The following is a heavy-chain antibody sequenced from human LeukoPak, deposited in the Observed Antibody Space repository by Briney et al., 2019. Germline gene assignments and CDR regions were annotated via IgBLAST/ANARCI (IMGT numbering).Heavy chain of an antibody. CDR2: IYPSGST. Sequence: SETLSLICSVSGYSITSGFYWAWIRQPPGRGLEWIGSIYPSGSTYYNPSLKSRVTISLDTSKNQFSLKLSSVTAADTAVYYCKITMVRGVSYYYYGMDVWGQGTTVTVSS. CDR3: KITMVRGVSYYYYGMDV. D-gene: IGHD3-10*01. V-gene: IGHV4-38-2*01. J-gene: IGHJ6*02. CDR1: GYSITSGFY.